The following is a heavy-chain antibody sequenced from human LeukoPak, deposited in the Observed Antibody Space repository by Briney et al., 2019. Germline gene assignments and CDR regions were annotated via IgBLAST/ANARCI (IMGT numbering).Heavy chain of an antibody. CDR3: AKDLSVVVVAATGY. CDR2: ISGSGGST. Sequence: GGSLGLSCAASGFTFSSYAMSWVRQAPGKGLEWVSAISGSGGSTYYADSVKGRFTISRDNSKNTPYLQMNSLRAEDTAVYYCAKDLSVVVVAATGYWGQGTLVTVSS. J-gene: IGHJ4*02. V-gene: IGHV3-23*01. CDR1: GFTFSSYA. D-gene: IGHD2-15*01.